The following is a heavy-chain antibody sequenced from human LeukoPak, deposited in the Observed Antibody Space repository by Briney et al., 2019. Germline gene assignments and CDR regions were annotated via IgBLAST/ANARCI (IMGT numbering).Heavy chain of an antibody. V-gene: IGHV4-34*01. CDR3: ARGSVAGYTY. D-gene: IGHD5-24*01. Sequence: SETLSLTCAVYGGSFSGYYWSWIRQPPGKGLEWIGEINHSGSTNYNPSLKSRVTISVDTSKNQFSLKLSSVTAADTAVYYCARGSVAGYTYWSQGTLVTVSS. CDR1: GGSFSGYY. J-gene: IGHJ4*02. CDR2: INHSGST.